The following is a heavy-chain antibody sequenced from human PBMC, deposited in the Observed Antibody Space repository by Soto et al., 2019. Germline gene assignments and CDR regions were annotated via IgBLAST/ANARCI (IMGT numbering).Heavy chain of an antibody. CDR2: IYYTGNT. D-gene: IGHD1-1*01. Sequence: QVQLQESGLGLVKPSQTLSLTCTVSGGSISSGGTGSYWTWIRQLPGKGLEWIGYIYYTGNTYYNPSLKSRPTISIDTSENQFSLKLTSVTAADTAVYFCASGHDAYKVRYWGQGTLVTVS. J-gene: IGHJ4*02. CDR1: GGSISSGGTGSY. V-gene: IGHV4-31*03. CDR3: ASGHDAYKVRY.